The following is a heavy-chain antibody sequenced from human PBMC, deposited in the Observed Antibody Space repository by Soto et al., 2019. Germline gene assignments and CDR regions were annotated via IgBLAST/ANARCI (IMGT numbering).Heavy chain of an antibody. CDR1: GFTFSSYA. CDR3: AKDARRRSVVVVAANFDY. J-gene: IGHJ4*02. CDR2: ISGSGGST. Sequence: GGSLRLSCAASGFTFSSYAMSWVRQAPGKGLEWVSAISGSGGSTYYADSVKGRFTISRDNSKNTLYLQMNSLRAEDTAVYYCAKDARRRSVVVVAANFDYWGQGTLVTVSS. V-gene: IGHV3-23*01. D-gene: IGHD2-15*01.